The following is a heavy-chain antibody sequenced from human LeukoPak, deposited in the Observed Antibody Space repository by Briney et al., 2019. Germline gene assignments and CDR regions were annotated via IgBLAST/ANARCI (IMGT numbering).Heavy chain of an antibody. Sequence: GGSLRLSCAASGFTFSSYAMSWVRQAPGKGLEWVSAISGSGGSTYYADSVKGRLTISRDNSKNTLYLQMNSLRAEDTAVYYCAKGGYYGSGRLYGMDVWGQGTLVTVSS. D-gene: IGHD3-10*01. CDR2: ISGSGGST. J-gene: IGHJ6*02. CDR1: GFTFSSYA. CDR3: AKGGYYGSGRLYGMDV. V-gene: IGHV3-23*01.